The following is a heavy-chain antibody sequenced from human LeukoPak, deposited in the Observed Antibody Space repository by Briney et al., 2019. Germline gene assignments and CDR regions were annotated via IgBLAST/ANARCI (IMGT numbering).Heavy chain of an antibody. J-gene: IGHJ3*02. D-gene: IGHD2-15*01. CDR2: INPSGGST. CDR3: ARWGYCSGGSCSSNGAFDI. Sequence: ASVKVSCKASGYTFTSYYMHWVRQAPGQGLEWMGIINPSGGSTSYAQKFRGRVTMTRDTSTNTVYMELSSLRSEDTAVYYCARWGYCSGGSCSSNGAFDIWGQGTMVTVSS. V-gene: IGHV1-46*01. CDR1: GYTFTSYY.